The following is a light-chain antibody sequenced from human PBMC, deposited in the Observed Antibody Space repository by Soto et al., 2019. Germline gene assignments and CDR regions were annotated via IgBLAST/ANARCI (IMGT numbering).Light chain of an antibody. CDR1: GSDVGGYNY. Sequence: QSALTQPASVSGSPGQSIAISCTGTGSDVGGYNYVSWYQQHPGKAPKLMIYDVNNRPSGVSDRFSGSKSGNTASLTISGLQAEDEADYYCNSYTSSKTVVFGGGTKVTVL. CDR2: DVN. J-gene: IGLJ2*01. CDR3: NSYTSSKTVV. V-gene: IGLV2-14*03.